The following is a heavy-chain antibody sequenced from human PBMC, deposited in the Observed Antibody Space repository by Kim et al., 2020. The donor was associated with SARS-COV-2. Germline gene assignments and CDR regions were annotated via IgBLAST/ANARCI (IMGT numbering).Heavy chain of an antibody. D-gene: IGHD3-22*01. CDR3: TTDLYYYDSSGYYSDYYL. J-gene: IGHJ4*02. Sequence: GGSLRLSCAASGFTFSNAWMSWVRQAPGKGLEWVGRIKSKTDGGTTDYAAPVKGRFTISRDDSKNTLYLQMNSLKTEDTAVYYCTTDLYYYDSSGYYSDYYLWGQGTLVTVSS. CDR2: IKSKTDGGTT. V-gene: IGHV3-15*01. CDR1: GFTFSNAW.